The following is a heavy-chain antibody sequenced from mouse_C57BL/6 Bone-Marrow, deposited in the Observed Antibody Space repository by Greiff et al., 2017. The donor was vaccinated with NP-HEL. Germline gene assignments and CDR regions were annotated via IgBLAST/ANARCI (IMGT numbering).Heavy chain of an antibody. CDR2: INPSNGGT. CDR3: ARRKKLLRSYYFDY. D-gene: IGHD1-1*01. J-gene: IGHJ2*01. CDR1: GYTFTSYW. V-gene: IGHV1-53*01. Sequence: QVQLQQPGTELVKPGASVKLSCKASGYTFTSYWMHWVKQRPGQGLEWIGNINPSNGGTNYNEKFKDKATLTADKSSSTAYMQLSSLTYEDSAVYYCARRKKLLRSYYFDYWGQGTTLTVSS.